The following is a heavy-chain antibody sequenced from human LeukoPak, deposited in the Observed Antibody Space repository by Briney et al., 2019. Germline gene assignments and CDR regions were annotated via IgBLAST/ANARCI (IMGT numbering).Heavy chain of an antibody. CDR2: INHSGGT. V-gene: IGHV4-34*01. D-gene: IGHD2-8*01. CDR3: ARIRCGHTDDRCYNY. CDR1: GVSVNAYS. J-gene: IGHJ4*02. Sequence: PSETLSLTCAVQGVSVNAYSWSWTRHSPGKGLEWIGEINHSGGTNYNPSLKSRATISVDTSENRFSLRVTSVTAADTAVYYCARIRCGHTDDRCYNYWGQGTLVTVSS.